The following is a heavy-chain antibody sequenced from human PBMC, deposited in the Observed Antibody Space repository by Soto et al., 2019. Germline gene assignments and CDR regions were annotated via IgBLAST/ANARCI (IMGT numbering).Heavy chain of an antibody. D-gene: IGHD5-18*01. J-gene: IGHJ6*02. V-gene: IGHV1-69*01. CDR3: AREPRGYSYGYNYYYYGMDV. CDR1: GGTFSSYA. Sequence: QVQLVQSGAEVKKPGSSVKVSCKASGGTFSSYAISWVRQAPGQGLEWMGGIIPIFGTANYAQKFQGRVTITADESTSTAYMGLRSLRSEDTAVYYCAREPRGYSYGYNYYYYGMDVWGQGTTVTVSS. CDR2: IIPIFGTA.